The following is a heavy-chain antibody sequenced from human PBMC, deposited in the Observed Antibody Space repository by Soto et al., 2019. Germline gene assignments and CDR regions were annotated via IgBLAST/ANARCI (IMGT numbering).Heavy chain of an antibody. CDR2: IYHCGNT. CDR1: GGSISSSNW. V-gene: IGHV4-4*02. CDR3: ATLPPRVVASLLPFPT. Sequence: VQLRQSGPGLVKPSGTLSLTCAVSGGSISSSNWWTWVRQAPGKGLEWIGEIYHCGNTYNNPTLKARATITAHKSHTQFSQKLNSATAADTAVYYCATLPPRVVASLLPFPTWGQGTLVTVSS. D-gene: IGHD1-26*01. J-gene: IGHJ5*02.